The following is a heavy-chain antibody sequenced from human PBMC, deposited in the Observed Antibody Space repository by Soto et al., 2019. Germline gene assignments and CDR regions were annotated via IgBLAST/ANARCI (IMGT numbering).Heavy chain of an antibody. D-gene: IGHD2-2*01. CDR1: GGSISSYY. J-gene: IGHJ6*03. V-gene: IGHV4-59*01. CDR2: IYYSGST. Sequence: PSETLSLTCTVSGGSISSYYWSWIRQPPGKGLEWIGYIYYSGSTNYNPSLKSRVTISVDTSKNQFSLKMSSVTAADTAVYYCARFFLFSRTSCYLGYYYYMDVWGKGTTATV. CDR3: ARFFLFSRTSCYLGYYYYMDV.